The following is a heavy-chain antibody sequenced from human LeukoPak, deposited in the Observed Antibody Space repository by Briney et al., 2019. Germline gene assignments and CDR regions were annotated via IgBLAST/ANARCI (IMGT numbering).Heavy chain of an antibody. CDR1: GGSISSYY. D-gene: IGHD5-18*01. V-gene: IGHV4-59*12. J-gene: IGHJ5*02. Sequence: PSETLSLTCTVSGGSISSYYWSWIRQPPGKGLEWIGYIYYSGSTNYNPSLKSRVAISVDTSKNQFSLKLSSVTAADTAVYYCARARYSYGYRDWFDPWGQGTLVTVSS. CDR2: IYYSGST. CDR3: ARARYSYGYRDWFDP.